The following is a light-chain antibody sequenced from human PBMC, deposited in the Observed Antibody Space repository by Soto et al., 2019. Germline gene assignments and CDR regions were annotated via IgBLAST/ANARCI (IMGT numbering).Light chain of an antibody. V-gene: IGKV1-5*03. J-gene: IGKJ4*01. Sequence: DIQMTQSPSTLSASVGDRVTITCRASQSISSWLVWYQQKPGKAPKLLIYKASSLESGVPSRFSGSGSGTEFTLTISSLQPDDFATYYCQQYNSYSPDTFGGGTKVEIK. CDR3: QQYNSYSPDT. CDR2: KAS. CDR1: QSISSW.